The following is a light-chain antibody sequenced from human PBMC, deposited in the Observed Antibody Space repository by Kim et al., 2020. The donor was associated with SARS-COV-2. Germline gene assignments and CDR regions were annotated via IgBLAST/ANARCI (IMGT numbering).Light chain of an antibody. CDR2: YDT. V-gene: IGLV3-21*04. J-gene: IGLJ2*01. CDR3: QVWDLYSMF. CDR1: KIGSKS. Sequence: SYELTQPPSVSVAPGETASITCGGDKIGSKSVHWYQQRPGQAPVLVIYYDTDRPSGIPERFSGSNSGDTATLTISRVEAEDEADYLCQVWDLYSMFFGGGTQLTVL.